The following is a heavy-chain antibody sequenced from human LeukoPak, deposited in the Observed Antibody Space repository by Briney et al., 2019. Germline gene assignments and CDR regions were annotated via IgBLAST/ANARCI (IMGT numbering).Heavy chain of an antibody. D-gene: IGHD2-21*02. V-gene: IGHV3-23*01. CDR2: ISGSGGST. CDR1: GFTFSSYG. J-gene: IGHJ2*01. Sequence: GGTLRLSCAASGFTFSSYGMSWVRQAPGKGLEWVSAISGSGGSTYYADSVKGRFTISRDNSKNTLYLQMNSLRVEDTAVYHCARHALAYCGSDFPTWYFDLWGRGTLVTVSS. CDR3: ARHALAYCGSDFPTWYFDL.